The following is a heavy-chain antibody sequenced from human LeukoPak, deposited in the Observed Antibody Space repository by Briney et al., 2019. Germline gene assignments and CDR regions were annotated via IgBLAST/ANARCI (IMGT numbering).Heavy chain of an antibody. V-gene: IGHV3-7*01. CDR1: GFTFSTYW. Sequence: GGSLRLSCTASGFTFSTYWMSWVRQAPGKGLEWVANTREGGSEKYYVDSVKGRFTISRDNAKNSLYLQMNSLRAEDTAVYYCASAVGGSRNALDIWGQGTMVTVSS. CDR2: TREGGSEK. D-gene: IGHD6-19*01. J-gene: IGHJ3*02. CDR3: ASAVGGSRNALDI.